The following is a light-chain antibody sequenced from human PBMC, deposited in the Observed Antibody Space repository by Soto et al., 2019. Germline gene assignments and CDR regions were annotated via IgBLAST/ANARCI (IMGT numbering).Light chain of an antibody. Sequence: EIVLTQSPATLSLSPGERATLSGRASQSVSTSLAGNKQKPGQAPRLLIYDPSNRATGLPARFSGSGSGTDFTLTISSLEPEDFVVYYCQQRSNWPPPITFGPGTKVDIK. CDR1: QSVSTS. V-gene: IGKV3-11*01. CDR2: DPS. J-gene: IGKJ3*01. CDR3: QQRSNWPPPIT.